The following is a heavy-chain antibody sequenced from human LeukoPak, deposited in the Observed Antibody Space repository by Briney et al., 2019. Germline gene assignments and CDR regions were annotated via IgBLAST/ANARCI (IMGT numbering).Heavy chain of an antibody. CDR1: GGSFSGYY. Sequence: PSETLSLTCAVYGGSFSGYYWSWIRQPPGKGLEWIGEINHSGSTNYNPSLKSRVTISVDTSKNQFSLKLSSVTAADTAVYYCARTPLGYGYVWGSYRPGTKYFDYWGQGTLVTVSS. D-gene: IGHD3-16*02. CDR3: ARTPLGYGYVWGSYRPGTKYFDY. J-gene: IGHJ4*02. V-gene: IGHV4-34*01. CDR2: INHSGST.